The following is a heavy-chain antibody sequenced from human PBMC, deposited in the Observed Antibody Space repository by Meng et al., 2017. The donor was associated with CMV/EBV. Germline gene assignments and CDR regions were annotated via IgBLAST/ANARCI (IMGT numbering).Heavy chain of an antibody. D-gene: IGHD3-10*01. J-gene: IGHJ6*02. CDR1: GFTFSSYE. V-gene: IGHV3-15*01. CDR3: TTGVVYYYYYGMDV. Sequence: GESLKISCAASGFTFSSYEMNWVRQAPGKGLEWVGRIKSKTDGGTTDYAAPVKGRFTISRDDSKNTLYLQMNSLKTEDTAVYYCTTGVVYYYYYGMDVWGQGTTVTVSS. CDR2: IKSKTDGGTT.